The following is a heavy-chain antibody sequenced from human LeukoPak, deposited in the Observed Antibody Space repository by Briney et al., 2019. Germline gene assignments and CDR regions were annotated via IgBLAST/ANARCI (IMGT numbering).Heavy chain of an antibody. D-gene: IGHD5-18*01. CDR3: ARVCLIRGYSYGAIDY. J-gene: IGHJ4*02. CDR2: IYYSGST. Sequence: SETLSLTCTVSGGSISSSSYYWGWIRQPPGKGLEWIGSIYYSGSTYYNPSLKSRVTISVDTSKNQFSLKLSSVTAADTAVYYCARVCLIRGYSYGAIDYWGQGTLVTVSS. CDR1: GGSISSSSYY. V-gene: IGHV4-39*07.